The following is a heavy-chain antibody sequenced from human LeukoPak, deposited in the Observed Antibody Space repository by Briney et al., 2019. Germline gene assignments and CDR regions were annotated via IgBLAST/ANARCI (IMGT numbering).Heavy chain of an antibody. Sequence: NPSETLSLTCTVSGDSITSCCYYWGWIRQPPGKGLEWIENIYYSGSTNYNPSLKSRVTISIDKSKNQFSLKLSSVTAADTAMYYCANSGGTWYFDLWGRGTLVTVSS. J-gene: IGHJ2*01. CDR2: IYYSGST. D-gene: IGHD6-25*01. CDR1: GDSITSCCYY. V-gene: IGHV4-39*07. CDR3: ANSGGTWYFDL.